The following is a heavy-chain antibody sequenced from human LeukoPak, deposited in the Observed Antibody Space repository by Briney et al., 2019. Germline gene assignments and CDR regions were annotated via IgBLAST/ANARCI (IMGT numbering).Heavy chain of an antibody. D-gene: IGHD3-22*01. V-gene: IGHV1-3*01. CDR3: ARGLWSSGPDNWFDP. J-gene: IGHJ5*02. Sequence: ASVKVSCKASGYTFTSYAMHWVRQAPGQRLEWMGWINAGNGNTKHSQKFQGRVTITRDTSASTAYMELSSLRSEDTAVYYCARGLWSSGPDNWFDPWGQGTLVTVSS. CDR2: INAGNGNT. CDR1: GYTFTSYA.